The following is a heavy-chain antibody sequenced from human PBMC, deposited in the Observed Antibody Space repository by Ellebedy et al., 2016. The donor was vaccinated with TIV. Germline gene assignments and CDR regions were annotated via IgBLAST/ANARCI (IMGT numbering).Heavy chain of an antibody. CDR3: ARDGAAEYYYDSSGSSI. CDR2: ISSSSSYI. Sequence: PGGSLRLSCAASGFTFSSYSMNWVRQAPGKGLEWVSSISSSSSYIYYADSVKGRFTISRDNAKNSLYLQMNSLRAEDTAVYYCARDGAAEYYYDSSGSSIWGQGTMVTVSS. D-gene: IGHD3-22*01. CDR1: GFTFSSYS. J-gene: IGHJ3*02. V-gene: IGHV3-21*01.